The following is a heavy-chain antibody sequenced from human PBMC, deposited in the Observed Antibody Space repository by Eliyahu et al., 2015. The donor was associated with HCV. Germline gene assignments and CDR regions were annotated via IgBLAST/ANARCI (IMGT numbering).Heavy chain of an antibody. J-gene: IGHJ4*02. V-gene: IGHV3-7*01. CDR1: GFTFSNYW. CDR3: ARDGRNFDY. CDR2: IKQDGSEK. Sequence: EVQLVESGGGLVQPGGSLRLSCAASGFTFSNYWMSWVRQAPGKGLEWVANIKQDGSEKYYVDSVKGRFTISRDNAKNSLYLQMNSLRAEDTAVYYCARDGRNFDYWGQGTLVTVSS. D-gene: IGHD1-14*01.